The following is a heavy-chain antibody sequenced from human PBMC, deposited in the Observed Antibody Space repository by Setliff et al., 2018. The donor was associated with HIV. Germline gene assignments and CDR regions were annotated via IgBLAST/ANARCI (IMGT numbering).Heavy chain of an antibody. CDR3: ARGVVVAAHNWFDP. V-gene: IGHV3-21*01. CDR2: ISSSTSYI. Sequence: GSLRLSCAASGFTFSSYSMNWVRQAPGKGLEWVSSISSSTSYIYYADSVKGRFTISRDNARNSLYLQMNSLRAEDTAVYYCARGVVVAAHNWFDPWGQGTLVTVSS. J-gene: IGHJ5*02. D-gene: IGHD2-15*01. CDR1: GFTFSSYS.